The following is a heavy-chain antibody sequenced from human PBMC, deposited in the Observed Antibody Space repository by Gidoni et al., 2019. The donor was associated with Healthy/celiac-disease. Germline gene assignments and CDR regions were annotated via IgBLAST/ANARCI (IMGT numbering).Heavy chain of an antibody. CDR1: GFTFSSYG. D-gene: IGHD2-15*01. J-gene: IGHJ4*02. Sequence: QVQLVESGGGVVQPGSSLSISCAAYGFTFSSYGMHWVRQAPGKGLEWVAVIWYDGSNKYYADAVKGRFTISRDNSKNTLYLQMNSLRAEDTAVYYCARDGGTVVTWDFDYWGQGTLVTVSS. V-gene: IGHV3-33*01. CDR2: IWYDGSNK. CDR3: ARDGGTVVTWDFDY.